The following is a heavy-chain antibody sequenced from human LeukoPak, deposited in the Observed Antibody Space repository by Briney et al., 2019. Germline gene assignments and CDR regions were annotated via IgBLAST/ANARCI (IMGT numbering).Heavy chain of an antibody. V-gene: IGHV3-7*01. J-gene: IGHJ6*02. CDR1: GFTFSSYW. Sequence: GGSLRLSCAASGFTFSSYWMGWVRQAPGNGLEWVANIKQDGSEKYYVDSVKGRFTISRDNAKNSLYLQMNSLRAEDTAVYYCAREGCSGGSCQNYYYYGMDVWGQGTTVTVSS. CDR2: IKQDGSEK. CDR3: AREGCSGGSCQNYYYYGMDV. D-gene: IGHD2-15*01.